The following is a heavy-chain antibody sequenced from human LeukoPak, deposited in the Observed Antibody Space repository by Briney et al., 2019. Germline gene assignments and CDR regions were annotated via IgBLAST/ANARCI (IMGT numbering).Heavy chain of an antibody. CDR3: ARDLKRITMIVMAPGY. J-gene: IGHJ4*02. D-gene: IGHD3-22*01. CDR1: GYTFTSYG. V-gene: IGHV1-18*01. CDR2: ISAYNGNT. Sequence: ASVKVSCKASGYTFTSYGISWVRQAPGQGLEWMGWISAYNGNTNYAQKLQGRVTMTTDTSTSTAYMELRSLRSDDTAVYYCARDLKRITMIVMAPGYWGQGTLVTVSS.